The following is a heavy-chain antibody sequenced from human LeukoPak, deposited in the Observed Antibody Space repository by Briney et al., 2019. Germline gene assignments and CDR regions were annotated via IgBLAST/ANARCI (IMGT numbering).Heavy chain of an antibody. CDR1: GFTFSSYA. D-gene: IGHD3-10*01. J-gene: IGHJ4*02. Sequence: GGSLRLPCAASGFTFSSYAMSWVRQAPGKGLEWVSSISGSGATTYCADSVKGRFTISRDDSKNTLYLQMNSLRAEDTAIYYCAKRLGDYWGQGTLVTVSS. CDR2: ISGSGATT. V-gene: IGHV3-23*01. CDR3: AKRLGDY.